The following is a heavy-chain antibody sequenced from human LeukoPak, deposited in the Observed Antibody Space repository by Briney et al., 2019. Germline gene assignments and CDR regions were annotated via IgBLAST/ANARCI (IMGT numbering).Heavy chain of an antibody. V-gene: IGHV7-4-1*02. CDR3: ARGGTYYDILTDHPFDY. Sequence: GASEKVSCKASGYTFTSYAMNWVRQAPGQGLEWMGWINTNTGNPTYAQGFTGRFVFSLDTSVSTAYLQISSLKAEDTAVYYCARGGTYYDILTDHPFDYWGQGTLVTVSS. J-gene: IGHJ4*02. CDR2: INTNTGNP. D-gene: IGHD3-9*01. CDR1: GYTFTSYA.